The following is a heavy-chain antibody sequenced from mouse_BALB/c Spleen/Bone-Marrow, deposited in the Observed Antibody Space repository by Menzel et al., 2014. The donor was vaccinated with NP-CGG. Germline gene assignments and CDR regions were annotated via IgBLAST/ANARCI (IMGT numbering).Heavy chain of an antibody. D-gene: IGHD2-1*01. J-gene: IGHJ3*01. CDR3: ARNGNYGAWFAC. Sequence: EVRLQESGAELVKPGASVKLSCTASGFNIXDTYMHWVKQRPEQGLEWIGRIDPANGSTKYDPKFQGKATITADTSSNTAYLQLSSLTSEDTAVYYCARNGNYGAWFACWGQGTLVTVSA. V-gene: IGHV14-3*02. CDR2: IDPANGST. CDR1: GFNIXDTY.